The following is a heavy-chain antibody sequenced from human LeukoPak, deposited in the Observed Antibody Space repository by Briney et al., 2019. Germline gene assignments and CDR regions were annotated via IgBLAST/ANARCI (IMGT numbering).Heavy chain of an antibody. Sequence: GESLKISCKGSGCSFTSYWISWVRQMPGKGLEWMGRIDPSDSYTNYSPSFQGHVTISADKSISTAYLQWSSLKASDTAMYYCARGYCSSTSCYGIGDYWGQGTLVTVSS. D-gene: IGHD2-2*01. CDR3: ARGYCSSTSCYGIGDY. V-gene: IGHV5-10-1*01. J-gene: IGHJ4*02. CDR1: GCSFTSYW. CDR2: IDPSDSYT.